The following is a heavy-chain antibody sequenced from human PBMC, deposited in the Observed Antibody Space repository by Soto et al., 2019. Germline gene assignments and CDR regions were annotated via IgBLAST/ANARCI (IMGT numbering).Heavy chain of an antibody. CDR1: GFSLSTSGVG. CDR3: ARRRYGYNDFDC. Sequence: SGTTLVNHTQTLTLTCSFSGFSLSTSGVGVGWIRESPGKALEWLAHIYWDDDKRNSPSLKSRLGSTKHTSKKQVLLAITNIDPVDTATYYCARRRYGYNDFDCGGQGTRVTVSS. V-gene: IGHV2-5*02. D-gene: IGHD5-12*01. CDR2: IYWDDDK. J-gene: IGHJ4*02.